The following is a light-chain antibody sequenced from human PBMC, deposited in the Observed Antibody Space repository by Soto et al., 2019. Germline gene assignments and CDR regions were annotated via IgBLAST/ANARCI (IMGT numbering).Light chain of an antibody. CDR3: TSDAGGNRVL. J-gene: IGLJ3*02. CDR2: EVN. Sequence: QSALTQPPSASGSPGQSVTISCTGTSSDVGGYNYVSWYQQHPGKAPKLMIYEVNKRPSGVPDRFSGSKSGNTASLTVSGLQAEDEADYYCTSDAGGNRVLFGGGTKLTVL. CDR1: SSDVGGYNY. V-gene: IGLV2-8*01.